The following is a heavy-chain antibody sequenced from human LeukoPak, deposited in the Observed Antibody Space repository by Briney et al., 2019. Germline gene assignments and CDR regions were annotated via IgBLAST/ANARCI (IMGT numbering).Heavy chain of an antibody. CDR1: GLKFGDYE. CDR3: ARDGSAGQLRHDSFHI. J-gene: IGHJ3*02. CDR2: ISDESTSI. V-gene: IGHV3-48*03. D-gene: IGHD3-22*01. Sequence: GGSLRLSCVVSGLKFGDYEMNWVRQAPGKGLEWISYISDESTSIYYADSVKGRFTISRDNAKNSLYLQMDSLTAEDTALYYCARDGSAGQLRHDSFHIWGQGTMVTVSS.